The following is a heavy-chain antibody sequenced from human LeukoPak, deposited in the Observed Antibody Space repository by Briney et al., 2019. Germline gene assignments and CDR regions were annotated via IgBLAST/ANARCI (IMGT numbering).Heavy chain of an antibody. CDR2: FDPEDGET. Sequence: ASVKVSCKVPGYSRTELSMHWVRQAPGKGLEWMGGFDPEDGETIYAQKFQGRVTMTEDTSTDTAYMELRSLRSEDTAVYYCATELMCADDCELHYWGQGTRVTVSS. J-gene: IGHJ4*02. CDR3: ATELMCADDCELHY. D-gene: IGHD2-21*02. CDR1: GYSRTELS. V-gene: IGHV1-24*01.